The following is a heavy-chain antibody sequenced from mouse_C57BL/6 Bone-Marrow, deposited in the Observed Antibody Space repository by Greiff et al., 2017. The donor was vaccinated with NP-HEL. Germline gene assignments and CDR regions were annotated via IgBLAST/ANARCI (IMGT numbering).Heavy chain of an antibody. CDR2: IHPNSGST. J-gene: IGHJ3*01. CDR3: YYYGSRGFAY. Sequence: VKLMESGAELVKPGASVKLSCKASGYTFTSYWMHWVKQRPGQGLEWIGMIHPNSGSTNYNEKFKSKATLTVDKSSSTAYMQLSSLTSEDSAVYYCYYYGSRGFAYWGQGTLVTVSA. V-gene: IGHV1-64*01. D-gene: IGHD1-1*01. CDR1: GYTFTSYW.